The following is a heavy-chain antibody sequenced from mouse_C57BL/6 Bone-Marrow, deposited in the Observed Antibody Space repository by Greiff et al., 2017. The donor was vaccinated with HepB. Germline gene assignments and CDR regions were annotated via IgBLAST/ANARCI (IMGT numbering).Heavy chain of an antibody. D-gene: IGHD2-1*01. V-gene: IGHV5-4*01. J-gene: IGHJ4*01. CDR1: GFTFSSYA. CDR2: ISDGGSYT. Sequence: EVNVVESGGGLVKPGGSLKLSCAASGFTFSSYAMSWVRQTPEKRLEWVATISDGGSYTYYPDNVKGRFTISRDNAKNNLYLQMSHLKSEDTAMYYCARDREGNWAMDYWGQGTSVTVSS. CDR3: ARDREGNWAMDY.